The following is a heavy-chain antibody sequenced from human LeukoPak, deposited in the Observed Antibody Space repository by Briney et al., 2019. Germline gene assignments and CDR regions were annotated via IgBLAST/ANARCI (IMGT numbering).Heavy chain of an antibody. D-gene: IGHD3-10*01. CDR3: ARTGTMVRGVRAFDY. V-gene: IGHV3-66*01. CDR1: GFTVSSNY. J-gene: IGHJ4*02. Sequence: GGSLRLSCAASGFTVSSNYMSWVRQAPGRGLEWVSVIYSGGSTYCADSVKGRFTISRDNSKNTLYLQMNSLRAEDTAVYYCARTGTMVRGVRAFDYWGQGTLVTVSS. CDR2: IYSGGST.